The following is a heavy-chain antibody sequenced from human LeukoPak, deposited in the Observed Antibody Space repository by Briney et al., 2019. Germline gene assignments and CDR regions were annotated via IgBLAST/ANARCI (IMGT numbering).Heavy chain of an antibody. CDR1: GFTFSSYS. Sequence: GRSLRLSCAASGFTFSSYSMNWVRQAPGKGLEWISSISSSSSYIYYADSVKGRFTISRDNAKNSLYLQMNSLRAEDTAVYYCASPGDAFDIWGQGTMVTVSS. CDR2: ISSSSSYI. V-gene: IGHV3-21*01. J-gene: IGHJ3*02. CDR3: ASPGDAFDI.